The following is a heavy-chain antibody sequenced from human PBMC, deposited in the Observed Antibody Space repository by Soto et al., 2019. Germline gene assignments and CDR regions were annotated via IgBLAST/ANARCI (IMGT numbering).Heavy chain of an antibody. CDR3: ARDAYSSGWYGWFDP. Sequence: QVQLVESGGGVVQPGRSLRLSCAASGFTFSSYAMHWVRQAPGKGLEWVAVISYDGSNKYYADSVKGQFTISRDNSKNTLYLQMNSLRAEDTAVYYCARDAYSSGWYGWFDPWGQGTLVTVSS. J-gene: IGHJ5*02. D-gene: IGHD6-19*01. CDR2: ISYDGSNK. V-gene: IGHV3-30-3*01. CDR1: GFTFSSYA.